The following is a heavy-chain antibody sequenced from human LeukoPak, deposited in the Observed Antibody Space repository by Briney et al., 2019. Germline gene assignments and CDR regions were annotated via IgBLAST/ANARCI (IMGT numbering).Heavy chain of an antibody. Sequence: SETLSLTCTVSGGSISSYYWSWIRQSPGKGLEWIGYIYYSGSTNYNPSLKSRVTISVDTSKNQFSLKLSSVTAADTAVYYCARGVSWLNDAFDIWGQGTMVTVSS. J-gene: IGHJ3*02. CDR3: ARGVSWLNDAFDI. CDR1: GGSISSYY. D-gene: IGHD2-8*01. CDR2: IYYSGST. V-gene: IGHV4-59*01.